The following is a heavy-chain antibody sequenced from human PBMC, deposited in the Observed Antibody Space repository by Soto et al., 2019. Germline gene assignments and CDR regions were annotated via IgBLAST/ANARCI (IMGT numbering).Heavy chain of an antibody. Sequence: QVQLVQSGTEVKKPGASVKVSCKASGYTFTSYGISWVRQAPGQGLEWMGWINGYNGNTNYAQKVQGRVTMTTDRSTSTAYMELRSLRSDDTAVYYCAKLSCSGGSCYGWFDTWGQGTLVTVSS. D-gene: IGHD2-15*01. CDR1: GYTFTSYG. CDR3: AKLSCSGGSCYGWFDT. CDR2: INGYNGNT. V-gene: IGHV1-18*01. J-gene: IGHJ5*02.